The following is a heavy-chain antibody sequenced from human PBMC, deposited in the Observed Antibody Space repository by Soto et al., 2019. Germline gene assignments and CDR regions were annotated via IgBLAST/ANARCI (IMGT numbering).Heavy chain of an antibody. D-gene: IGHD2-8*01. CDR2: INPNSGGT. CDR1: GYTFTGYY. V-gene: IGHV1-2*02. CDR3: ARDLKWVGGKDV. J-gene: IGHJ6*02. Sequence: ASVKVSCKASGYTFTGYYIHWVRQAPVQGLEWMGWINPNSGGTNYAQKFQGRVTMTRDTSISTAYMELSRLRSDDTAVYYCARDLKWVGGKDVWGQGTTVRVSS.